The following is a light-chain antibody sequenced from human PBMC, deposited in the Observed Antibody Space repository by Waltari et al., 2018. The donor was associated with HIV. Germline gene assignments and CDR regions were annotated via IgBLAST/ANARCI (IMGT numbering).Light chain of an antibody. Sequence: QSALTQPLAVSGSPGQSVTISCTGTTHDIGTYDRVSWYHQTPGTDPKLIIYDVNRRPSGVPDRFSGSKSGNTASLTISGLQAEDEGDYYCSSYTTTTARVFGTGTKVTVL. CDR2: DVN. CDR1: THDIGTYDR. J-gene: IGLJ1*01. CDR3: SSYTTTTARV. V-gene: IGLV2-18*02.